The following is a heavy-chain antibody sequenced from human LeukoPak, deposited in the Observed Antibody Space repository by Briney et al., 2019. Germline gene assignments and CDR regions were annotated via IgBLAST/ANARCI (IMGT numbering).Heavy chain of an antibody. J-gene: IGHJ4*02. CDR1: GFTFSSYS. V-gene: IGHV3-21*01. CDR2: ISSSSSYI. CDR3: ASESRLEYCSSTSCYMIY. D-gene: IGHD2-2*02. Sequence: GGSLRLSCAASGFTFSSYSMNWVRQAPGKGLEWVSSISSSSSYIYYADSVKGRFTISRDNTKNSLYLQMNSLRAEDTAVYYCASESRLEYCSSTSCYMIYWGQGTLVTVSS.